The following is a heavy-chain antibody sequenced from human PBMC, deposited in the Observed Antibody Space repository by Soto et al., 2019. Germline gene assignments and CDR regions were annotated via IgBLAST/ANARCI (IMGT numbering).Heavy chain of an antibody. Sequence: SETLSLTCTVSGGSISSGGYYWSWIRQHPGKGLEWIGYIYYSGSTYYNPSLKSRVTISVDTSKNQFSLKLSSVTAADTAVYYCIGRIAAAGSYYYYGMDVWGQGTTVTVSS. J-gene: IGHJ6*02. CDR1: GGSISSGGYY. D-gene: IGHD6-13*01. CDR2: IYYSGST. V-gene: IGHV4-31*03. CDR3: IGRIAAAGSYYYYGMDV.